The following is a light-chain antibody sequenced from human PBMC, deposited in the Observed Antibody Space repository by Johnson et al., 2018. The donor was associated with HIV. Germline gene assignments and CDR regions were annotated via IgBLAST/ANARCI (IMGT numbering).Light chain of an antibody. V-gene: IGLV1-51*02. CDR2: ENN. CDR1: SSNIGNNY. Sequence: QSVLTQPPSVSAAPGQKVTISCSGSSSNIGNNYVSWYQQLPGTAPKLLIYENNKRPSGIPDRFSGSKSGTSATLGITGLQTGAEADYYCGTWDSSLSAVVVGTGNKVTVL. CDR3: GTWDSSLSAVV. J-gene: IGLJ1*01.